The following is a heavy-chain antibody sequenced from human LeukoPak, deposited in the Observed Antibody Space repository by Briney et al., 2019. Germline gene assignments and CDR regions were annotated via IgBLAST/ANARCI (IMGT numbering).Heavy chain of an antibody. CDR1: GFTVSSNY. CDR3: ARACSGGSCYDPSFDY. J-gene: IGHJ4*02. V-gene: IGHV3-66*01. CDR2: IYSGGST. Sequence: GGSLRLSCAASGFTVSSNYMSWVRQAPGKGLEWVSVIYSGGSTYYADSVKDRFTISRDNSKNTLYLQMNSLRAEDTAVYYCARACSGGSCYDPSFDYWGQGTLVTVS. D-gene: IGHD2-15*01.